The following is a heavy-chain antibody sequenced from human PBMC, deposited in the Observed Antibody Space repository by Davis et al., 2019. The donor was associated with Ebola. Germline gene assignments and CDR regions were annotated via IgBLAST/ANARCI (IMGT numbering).Heavy chain of an antibody. CDR2: LQSSGSS. CDR3: ARGLRLDP. D-gene: IGHD2-15*01. J-gene: IGHJ5*01. Sequence: MPSETLSLTCTVSGGSISQNSWTWIRQSPGRGLEWIGNLQSSGSSNYNSSLRSRVLMSLDASKNQFFLKVTSVTPADSAVYYCARGLRLDPWGQGTLVTVSS. CDR1: GGSISQNS. V-gene: IGHV4-4*09.